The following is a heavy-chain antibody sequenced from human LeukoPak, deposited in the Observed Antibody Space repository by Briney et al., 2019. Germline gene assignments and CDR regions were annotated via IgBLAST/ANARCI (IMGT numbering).Heavy chain of an antibody. CDR1: GYTFTGYY. CDR3: ATYYYGSGSYYTNFDY. V-gene: IGHV1-2*02. D-gene: IGHD3-10*01. J-gene: IGHJ4*02. Sequence: GASVKVSCKASGYTFTGYYMHWVRQAPGQGLEWMGWINPNSGGTNYAQKFQGRVTITRDTSISTAYMELSRLRSDDTAVYYCATYYYGSGSYYTNFDYWGQGTLVTVSS. CDR2: INPNSGGT.